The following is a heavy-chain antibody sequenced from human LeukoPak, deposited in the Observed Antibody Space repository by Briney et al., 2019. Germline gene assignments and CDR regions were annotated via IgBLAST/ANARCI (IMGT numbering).Heavy chain of an antibody. CDR2: ISGSGGST. Sequence: GGTLRLSCAASGFTFSSYGMSWVRQAPGKGLEWVSAISGSGGSTYYADSVKGRFTISRDNSKNTLYLQMNSLRAEDTAVYYCAREHPYYYGSRSSLYFDYWGQGTLVTVSS. J-gene: IGHJ4*02. D-gene: IGHD3-10*01. V-gene: IGHV3-23*01. CDR3: AREHPYYYGSRSSLYFDY. CDR1: GFTFSSYG.